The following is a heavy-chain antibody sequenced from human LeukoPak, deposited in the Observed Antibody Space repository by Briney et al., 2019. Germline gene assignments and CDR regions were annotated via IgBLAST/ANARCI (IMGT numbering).Heavy chain of an antibody. J-gene: IGHJ4*02. D-gene: IGHD3-22*01. CDR1: GFTFSSYA. CDR3: AKDSHSGYYDSSGYYPPLGY. V-gene: IGHV3-30-3*01. CDR2: ISYDGSNK. Sequence: PGGSLRLSCAASGFTFSSYAMHWVRQAPGKGLEWVAVISYDGSNKYYADSVKGRFTISRDNSKSTLCLQMNSLRAEDTAVYYCAKDSHSGYYDSSGYYPPLGYWGQGTLVTVSS.